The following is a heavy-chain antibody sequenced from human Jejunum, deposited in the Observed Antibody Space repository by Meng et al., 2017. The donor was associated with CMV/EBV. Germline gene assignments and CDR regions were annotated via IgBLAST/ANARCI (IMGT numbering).Heavy chain of an antibody. J-gene: IGHJ3*01. CDR1: GGSISSSDYF. CDR3: ARDSGGYGLDAFDV. CDR2: IYYSGTT. D-gene: IGHD2-15*01. Sequence: GGSISSSDYFWGWIRQPPGKGLEWIGSIYYSGTTYYNPSLKSRLTISIDTSKNQFSLRLSSVTAADTAVYYCARDSGGYGLDAFDVWGQGTMVTVSS. V-gene: IGHV4-39*07.